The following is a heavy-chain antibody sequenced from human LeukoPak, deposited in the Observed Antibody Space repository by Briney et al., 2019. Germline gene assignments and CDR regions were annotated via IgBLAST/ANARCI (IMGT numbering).Heavy chain of an antibody. CDR2: IGTAGDT. Sequence: PGGSLRPSCAASGFTFSSYDMHWVRQATGKGLEWVSAIGTAGDTYYPGSVKGRFTISRENAKNSLYLQMNSLRAGDTAVYYCARVAHYGSGSYYDYWGQGTLVTVSS. D-gene: IGHD3-10*01. CDR1: GFTFSSYD. V-gene: IGHV3-13*01. J-gene: IGHJ4*02. CDR3: ARVAHYGSGSYYDY.